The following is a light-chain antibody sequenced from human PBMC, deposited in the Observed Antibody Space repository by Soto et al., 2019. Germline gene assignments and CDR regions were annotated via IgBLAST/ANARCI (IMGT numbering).Light chain of an antibody. CDR2: DVS. J-gene: IGKJ1*01. CDR3: QQYSSYWT. CDR1: QSISDW. Sequence: DIQMTQSPSTLSASVGDRVTITCRASQSISDWLAWYQQKPGKAPKLLIYDVSSLESGVPSRFSGSRSGTEFTLTITSLQPDDFATYYCQQYSSYWTVGQGTKVDIK. V-gene: IGKV1-5*01.